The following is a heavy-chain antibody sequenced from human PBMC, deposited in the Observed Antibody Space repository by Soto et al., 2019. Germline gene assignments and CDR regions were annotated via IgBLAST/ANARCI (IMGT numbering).Heavy chain of an antibody. Sequence: QVQLVESGGGVVQPGRSLRVSCADSGFTFSNYAMHWVRQAPGKGLEWVAVVSYDGSKQFYADSVECRFTISRDSSKSTLYLNMDNLRDEDTAVYYCARDRVYYYDNSGYYNFDYWGQGTLVTVSS. CDR1: GFTFSNYA. D-gene: IGHD3-22*01. CDR3: ARDRVYYYDNSGYYNFDY. J-gene: IGHJ4*02. CDR2: VSYDGSKQ. V-gene: IGHV3-30-3*01.